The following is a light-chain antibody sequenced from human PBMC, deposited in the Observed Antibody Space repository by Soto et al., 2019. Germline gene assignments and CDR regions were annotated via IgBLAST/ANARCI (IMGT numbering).Light chain of an antibody. CDR3: FSYAGSSTLV. CDR1: SSDVGSYNL. Sequence: QSALTQPASVSGSPGQSITISCTGTSSDVGSYNLVSWYQQHPGKAPKLMIYEGSKRPSGVSNRFSGSKSGNTASLTISGLQADDEADYYGFSYAGSSTLVFGGGTKVTVL. J-gene: IGLJ2*01. V-gene: IGLV2-23*01. CDR2: EGS.